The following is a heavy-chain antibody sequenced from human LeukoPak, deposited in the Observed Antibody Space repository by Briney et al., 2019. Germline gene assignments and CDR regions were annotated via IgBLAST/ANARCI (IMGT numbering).Heavy chain of an antibody. V-gene: IGHV3-53*01. Sequence: GGSLRLSCAASGFTVSSNYMSWVRQAPGKGLEWVSVIYSGGSTYYADSVKGRFTISRDNSKNTLYLQMNSLRAEDTAVYYCARDRFGRYAGSSGWTHAGADWYFDLWGRGTLVTVSS. CDR1: GFTVSSNY. J-gene: IGHJ2*01. CDR3: ARDRFGRYAGSSGWTHAGADWYFDL. D-gene: IGHD6-19*01. CDR2: IYSGGST.